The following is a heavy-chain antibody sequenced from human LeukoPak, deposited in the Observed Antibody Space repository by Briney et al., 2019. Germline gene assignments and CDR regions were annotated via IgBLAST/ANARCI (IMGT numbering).Heavy chain of an antibody. CDR2: IDTDGSST. V-gene: IGHV3-74*01. CDR1: GFTFSSYW. CDR3: ARVPPGVATTPFDF. Sequence: GGSLRLSCAASGFTFSSYWMHWVRQAPGKGLVWVSRIDTDGSSTSYADSVKGRFTISRDNAKNTLYLQMNSLRAEDTAVYYCARVPPGVATTPFDFWGQGTLVTVSS. D-gene: IGHD5-24*01. J-gene: IGHJ4*02.